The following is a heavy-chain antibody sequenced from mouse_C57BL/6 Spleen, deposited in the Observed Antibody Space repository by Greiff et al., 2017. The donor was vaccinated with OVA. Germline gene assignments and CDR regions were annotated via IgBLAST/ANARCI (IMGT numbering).Heavy chain of an antibody. J-gene: IGHJ4*01. V-gene: IGHV2-2*01. D-gene: IGHD2-3*01. Sequence: VHLVESGPGLVQPSQSLSITCTVSGFSLTSYGVHWVRQSPGKGLEWLGVIWSGGSTDYNAAFISRLSISKDNSKSQVFFKMNSLHADDTAIYYCAGIYDGYYGSMDYWGQGTSVTVSS. CDR3: AGIYDGYYGSMDY. CDR1: GFSLTSYG. CDR2: IWSGGST.